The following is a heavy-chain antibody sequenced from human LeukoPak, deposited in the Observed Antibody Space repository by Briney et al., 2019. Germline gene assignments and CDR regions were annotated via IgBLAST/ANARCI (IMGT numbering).Heavy chain of an antibody. CDR2: ISGSSGHT. J-gene: IGHJ4*02. Sequence: GGSLRLSCAASGLTFSSYAMSWVRQAPGKGLEWVSAISGSSGHTYYADSVKGRFTISRDNSKNALYLQMNSLRAEDTAVYYCAKSYGSGRGGFDYWGQGTLVTVSS. V-gene: IGHV3-23*01. CDR1: GLTFSSYA. D-gene: IGHD3-10*01. CDR3: AKSYGSGRGGFDY.